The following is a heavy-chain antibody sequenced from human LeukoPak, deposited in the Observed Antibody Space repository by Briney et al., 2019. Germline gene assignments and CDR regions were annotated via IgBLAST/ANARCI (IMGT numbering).Heavy chain of an antibody. J-gene: IGHJ4*02. Sequence: GGSLRLSCAASGFTFSSYGMHWVRQAPGKGLEWVAVISYDGSNKSYADSVKGRFTISRDNAKNSLYLQMNSLRAEDTAVYYCARDHEEYCSGGSCSRFDYWGQGTLVTVSS. CDR1: GFTFSSYG. CDR3: ARDHEEYCSGGSCSRFDY. D-gene: IGHD2-15*01. V-gene: IGHV3-30*03. CDR2: ISYDGSNK.